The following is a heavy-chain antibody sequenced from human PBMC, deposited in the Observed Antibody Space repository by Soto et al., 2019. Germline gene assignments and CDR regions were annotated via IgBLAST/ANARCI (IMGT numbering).Heavy chain of an antibody. V-gene: IGHV1-2*04. J-gene: IGHJ4*02. Sequence: ASVKVSCKASGYTFTGYYMHWVRQAPGQGLEWMGWINPNSGGTNYAQKFQGWVTMTRDTSISTAYMELSRLRSDDTAVYYCARGGPHCSGGSCHSFNVDYWGQGTLVTVSS. CDR3: ARGGPHCSGGSCHSFNVDY. D-gene: IGHD2-15*01. CDR1: GYTFTGYY. CDR2: INPNSGGT.